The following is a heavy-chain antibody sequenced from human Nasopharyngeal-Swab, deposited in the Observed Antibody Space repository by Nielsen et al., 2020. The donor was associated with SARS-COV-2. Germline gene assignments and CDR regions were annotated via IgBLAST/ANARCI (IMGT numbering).Heavy chain of an antibody. D-gene: IGHD3-22*01. CDR1: GYTFSSYG. V-gene: IGHV1-18*04. J-gene: IGHJ4*02. CDR2: ISTYNGDT. CDR3: ARGSETYYYDSSGYPDY. Sequence: ASVKVSCKASGYTFSSYGISWVRQAPGQGLEWMGWISTYNGDTNYGQKFQGRVTMTTDTATNTAYMELRSLRSDDTAVYYCARGSETYYYDSSGYPDYWGQGTLVTVSS.